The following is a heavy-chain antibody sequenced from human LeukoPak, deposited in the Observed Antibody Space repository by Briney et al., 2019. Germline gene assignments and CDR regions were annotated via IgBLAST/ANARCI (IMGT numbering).Heavy chain of an antibody. CDR3: ARSLYSSRSEWFYYNGLVV. CDR1: GFTSSTYE. D-gene: IGHD3-3*01. J-gene: IGHJ6*02. CDR2: ITSSGSTK. Sequence: GGSLRLSRAASGFTSSTYEMNWVRHAPGKGLERISYITSSGSTKYYADSVKGRFTISRDNARNSLSLQMNSLRAGDTGLYYCARSLYSSRSEWFYYNGLVVWGQGTTVTVSS. V-gene: IGHV3-48*03.